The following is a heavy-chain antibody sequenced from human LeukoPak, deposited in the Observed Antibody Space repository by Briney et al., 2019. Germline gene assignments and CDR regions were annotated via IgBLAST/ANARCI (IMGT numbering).Heavy chain of an antibody. Sequence: PSETLSLTCTVSGGSISTYYWSWIRQPPGKGLEWIGYIYYSGSTNYNPSLKSRVTISVDTSKNQFSLKLSSVTAADTAVYYCARLLYDCSSTNCYAYFDYWGQGTLATVSS. D-gene: IGHD2-2*01. CDR1: GGSISTYY. CDR3: ARLLYDCSSTNCYAYFDY. J-gene: IGHJ4*02. V-gene: IGHV4-59*08. CDR2: IYYSGST.